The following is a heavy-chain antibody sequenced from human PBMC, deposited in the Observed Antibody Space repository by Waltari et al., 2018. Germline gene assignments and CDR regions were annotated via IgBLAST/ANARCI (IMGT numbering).Heavy chain of an antibody. CDR1: GFTFSSYS. Sequence: EVQLVESGGGLVKPGGSLRLSCAASGFTFSSYSMNWVRQAPGKGLEWVSSISSSSSYIYYADSVKGRLTISGDNAKNSLYLKMNSLRAEDTAVYYCARGPNSSGWYWSRAYYFDYWGQGTLVTVSS. CDR3: ARGPNSSGWYWSRAYYFDY. V-gene: IGHV3-21*01. J-gene: IGHJ4*02. CDR2: ISSSSSYI. D-gene: IGHD6-19*01.